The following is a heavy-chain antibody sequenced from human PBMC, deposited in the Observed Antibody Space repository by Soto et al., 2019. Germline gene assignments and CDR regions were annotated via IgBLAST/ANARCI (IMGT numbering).Heavy chain of an antibody. CDR1: GGSFSPYF. Sequence: QVQLQQWGAGLLKPSESLSLTCAVYGGSFSPYFLSWIRQPPGKGLEWIGEINHSGSTNYNPSLTRRATLSVDTSKNQVSLKLTSVTAADTAVYYCARLASGWQYYYFDFWGRGTPVTVSS. CDR2: INHSGST. CDR3: ARLASGWQYYYFDF. D-gene: IGHD6-19*01. J-gene: IGHJ2*01. V-gene: IGHV4-34*01.